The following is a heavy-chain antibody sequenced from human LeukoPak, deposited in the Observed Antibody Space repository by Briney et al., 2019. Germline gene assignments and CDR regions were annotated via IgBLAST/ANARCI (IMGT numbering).Heavy chain of an antibody. CDR2: ISSSSSTT. V-gene: IGHV3-48*01. J-gene: IGHJ4*02. CDR3: ARGRYYDNSVYYYFDY. Sequence: PGGSLRLSCAASGFTFSSYSMNWVRQAPGKGLEWVSYISSSSSTTYYVDSVKGRFTISRDNSKNTLYLQMNSLRAEDTAVYYCARGRYYDNSVYYYFDYWGQGTLVTVSS. CDR1: GFTFSSYS. D-gene: IGHD3-22*01.